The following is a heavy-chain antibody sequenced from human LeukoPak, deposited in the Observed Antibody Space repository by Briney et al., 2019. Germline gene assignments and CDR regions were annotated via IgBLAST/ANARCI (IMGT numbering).Heavy chain of an antibody. D-gene: IGHD3-16*01. Sequence: ASVKVSCKASGYLFTDYYMQWVRQAPGQGLEWMGWIDPKSGGTDYAQKFQGRVTMTRDTSITTVYMELSRLRSDATAVYSCARDRLSAALGGGWGQGTLVTVSS. CDR2: IDPKSGGT. CDR1: GYLFTDYY. CDR3: ARDRLSAALGGG. J-gene: IGHJ4*02. V-gene: IGHV1-2*02.